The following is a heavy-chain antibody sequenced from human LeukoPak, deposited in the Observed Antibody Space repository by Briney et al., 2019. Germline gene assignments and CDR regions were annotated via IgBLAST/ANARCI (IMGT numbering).Heavy chain of an antibody. CDR3: ARGVRSSWYLEASFDY. Sequence: PSETLSLTCTVSGGSIRSYYWSWIRQPPGKGLEWIAYIYYSGSTNYNPSLKSRVTISVDTSKNQFSLKLSSVTAADTAVYYCARGVRSSWYLEASFDYWGQGTLVTVSS. CDR2: IYYSGST. V-gene: IGHV4-59*01. D-gene: IGHD6-13*01. J-gene: IGHJ4*02. CDR1: GGSIRSYY.